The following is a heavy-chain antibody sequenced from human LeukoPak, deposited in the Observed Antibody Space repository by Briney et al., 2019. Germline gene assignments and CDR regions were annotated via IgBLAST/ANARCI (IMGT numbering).Heavy chain of an antibody. Sequence: GGSLRLSCAASGFTFSSYAMSWVRQAPGKGLEWVSAISGSGGSTYYADSVKGRFTISRDNSKNTLYLQMNSLRAEDTAVYYCAKETLRVLRFLEWLPLFDYWGQGTLVTVSS. V-gene: IGHV3-23*01. J-gene: IGHJ4*02. CDR1: GFTFSSYA. CDR3: AKETLRVLRFLEWLPLFDY. D-gene: IGHD3-3*01. CDR2: ISGSGGST.